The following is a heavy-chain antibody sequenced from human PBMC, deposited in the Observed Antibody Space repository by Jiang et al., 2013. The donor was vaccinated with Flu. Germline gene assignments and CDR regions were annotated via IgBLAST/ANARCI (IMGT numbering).Heavy chain of an antibody. CDR3: AKVRYSSGWYGGYYFDY. Sequence: LVKPGGSLRLSCAASGFTFSDYYMSWIRQAPGKGLEWVSYISSSSSYTNYADSVKGRFTISRDNAKNSLYLQMNSLRAEDTAVYYCAKVRYSSGWYGGYYFDYWGQGTLVT. V-gene: IGHV3-11*05. J-gene: IGHJ4*02. CDR2: ISSSSSYT. D-gene: IGHD6-19*01. CDR1: GFTFSDYY.